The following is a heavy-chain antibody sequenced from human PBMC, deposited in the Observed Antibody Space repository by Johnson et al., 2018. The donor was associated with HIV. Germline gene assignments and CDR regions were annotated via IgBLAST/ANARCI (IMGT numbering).Heavy chain of an antibody. CDR1: GFTFSSYA. J-gene: IGHJ3*02. CDR3: AREARGLWRLRLGELSFLPNLHAFDI. D-gene: IGHD3-16*02. V-gene: IGHV3-30*04. CDR2: ISYDGSNK. Sequence: QVQLVESGGGVVQPGRSLRLSCAASGFTFSSYAMHWVRQAPGKGLEWVAVISYDGSNKNHADSVKGRFTISRDNSKNTLYLQMNSLRAEDTAVYYCAREARGLWRLRLGELSFLPNLHAFDIWGQGTMVTVSS.